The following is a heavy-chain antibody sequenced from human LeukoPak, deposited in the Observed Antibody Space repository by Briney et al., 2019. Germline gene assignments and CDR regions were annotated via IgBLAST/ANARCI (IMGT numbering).Heavy chain of an antibody. Sequence: ASVKVSCKASGYTFTDYYMHWVRQAPGQGLEWMGWINPNSGGTNYAQKFQGRVTMTRDTSISTAYMELSRLRSDDTAVYYCARVPIKQLWLGHDYWGQGTLVTVSS. CDR3: ARVPIKQLWLGHDY. CDR1: GYTFTDYY. J-gene: IGHJ4*02. D-gene: IGHD5-18*01. CDR2: INPNSGGT. V-gene: IGHV1-2*02.